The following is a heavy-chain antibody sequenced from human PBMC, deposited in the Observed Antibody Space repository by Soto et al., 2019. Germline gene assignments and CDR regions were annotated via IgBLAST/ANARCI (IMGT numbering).Heavy chain of an antibody. CDR3: EGSWT. CDR1: GFTIRNYA. D-gene: IGHD5-12*01. J-gene: IGHJ1*01. V-gene: IGHV3-23*02. Sequence: ESGGGLVQPGGSLRLSCAASGFTIRNYAMSWVRQAPGKALEWVAGISGTTDRTYYRDSVEGRFTIFKDTSKNTLYLEMNSLRAEDTALYRCEGSWTWGQGTLVTVS. CDR2: ISGTTDRT.